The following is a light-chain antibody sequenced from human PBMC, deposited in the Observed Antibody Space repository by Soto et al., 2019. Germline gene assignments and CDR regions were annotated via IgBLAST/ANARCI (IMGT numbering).Light chain of an antibody. J-gene: IGLJ2*01. Sequence: QSALTQPPSAPGSPGQSVTISCTGTSSDVGGYNYVSWYQQHPGTAPKLLIYEVSKRPSGVPDRFSGSKSGNTASLTVSGLQAEDEADYFCSSYAGSKHLVVGGGTKLTVL. V-gene: IGLV2-8*01. CDR2: EVS. CDR1: SSDVGGYNY. CDR3: SSYAGSKHLV.